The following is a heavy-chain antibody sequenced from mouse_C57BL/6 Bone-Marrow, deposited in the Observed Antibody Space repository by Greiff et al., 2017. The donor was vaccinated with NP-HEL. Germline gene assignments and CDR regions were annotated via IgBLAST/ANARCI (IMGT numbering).Heavy chain of an antibody. CDR1: GYAFTNYL. J-gene: IGHJ4*01. CDR2: INPGSGGT. D-gene: IGHD1-1*01. V-gene: IGHV1-54*01. CDR3: ARSPHYYGSSYYAMDY. Sequence: VQLQQSGAELVRPGTSVKVSCKASGYAFTNYLIEWVKQRPGQGLEWIGVINPGSGGTNYNEKFKGKATLTADKSSSTAYMQLRSLTSEDSAVYFCARSPHYYGSSYYAMDYWGQGTSVTVSS.